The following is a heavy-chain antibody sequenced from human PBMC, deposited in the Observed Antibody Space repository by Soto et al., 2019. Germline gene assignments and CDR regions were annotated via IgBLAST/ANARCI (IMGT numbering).Heavy chain of an antibody. CDR1: GGSFSGYY. D-gene: IGHD3-10*01. V-gene: IGHV4-34*01. J-gene: IGHJ4*02. CDR3: ARSRGGLVRFDY. Sequence: PSETLSLTCAVYGGSFSGYYWSWIRQPPGKGLEWIGEINHSGSTNYNPSLKSRVTISVDTSKNQFSLKLSSVTAADTAVYYCARSRGGLVRFDYWGQGTLVTVSS. CDR2: INHSGST.